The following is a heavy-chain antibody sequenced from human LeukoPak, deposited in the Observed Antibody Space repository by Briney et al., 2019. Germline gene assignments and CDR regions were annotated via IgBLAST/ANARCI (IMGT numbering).Heavy chain of an antibody. CDR1: GFTFSSYD. V-gene: IGHV3-13*01. J-gene: IGHJ4*02. D-gene: IGHD2-2*01. CDR3: AKDLTVDSSTSYPDY. Sequence: GGSLRLSCAASGFTFSSYDMHWVRQATGKGLEWVSAIGTAGDTYYPGSVKGRFTISRDNSKNTLYLQMNSLRAEDTAVYYCAKDLTVDSSTSYPDYWGQGTLVTVSS. CDR2: IGTAGDT.